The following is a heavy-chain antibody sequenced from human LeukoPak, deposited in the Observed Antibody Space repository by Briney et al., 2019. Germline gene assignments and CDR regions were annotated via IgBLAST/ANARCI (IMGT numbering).Heavy chain of an antibody. V-gene: IGHV3-23*01. D-gene: IGHD3-10*01. CDR1: GFTFRGYT. J-gene: IGHJ5*02. Sequence: GSLRLSCAASGFTFRGYTINWFRKPPGKGLKWVSAIAGSVARTYYPDSVKGRFTISRENSKNTLYLQMNSLRAEDTAVYYCARGHITMVRGVNWFDPWGQGTLVTVSS. CDR3: ARGHITMVRGVNWFDP. CDR2: IAGSVART.